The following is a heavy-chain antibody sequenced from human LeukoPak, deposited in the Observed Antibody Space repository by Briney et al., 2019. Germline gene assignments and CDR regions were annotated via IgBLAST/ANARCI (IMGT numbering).Heavy chain of an antibody. CDR3: AGDGFSSAINF. CDR1: GFTFNTYW. Sequence: GGSLRLSCAASGFTFNTYWMSWVRQTPGKGLEWVANIKEDGSQKNYVDSVRGRFTISRDNAKNSLYLQMNSLRAEDTAVYYCAGDGFSSAINFWGQGTLVTVSS. CDR2: IKEDGSQK. J-gene: IGHJ4*02. D-gene: IGHD2-21*02. V-gene: IGHV3-7*01.